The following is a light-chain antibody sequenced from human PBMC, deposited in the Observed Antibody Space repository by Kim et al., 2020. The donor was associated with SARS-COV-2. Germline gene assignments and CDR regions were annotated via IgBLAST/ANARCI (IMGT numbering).Light chain of an antibody. V-gene: IGKV1-39*01. CDR2: AAS. CDR1: RTISRH. Sequence: ASVGDKVTINCRASRTISRHVNWYQQKPGRAPNLLIYAASNLQSGVPSRFSGSGSGTDFTLTISGLQREDFATYYCQQSDTSPLTFGGGTKVDIK. CDR3: QQSDTSPLT. J-gene: IGKJ4*01.